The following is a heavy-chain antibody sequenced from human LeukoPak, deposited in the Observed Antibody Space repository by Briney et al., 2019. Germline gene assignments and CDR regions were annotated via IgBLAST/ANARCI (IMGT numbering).Heavy chain of an antibody. CDR1: GGSISSYY. CDR2: IFYGGSS. Sequence: PPETLSLTCTVSGGSISSYYGSWIRQPPGKGLEWIGYIFYGGSSNYNPSLKSRVTIYVDTSKHHFSLKLSSVTAADTAEYYCASYYDWRFNYWGQGTLVTVSS. CDR3: ASYYDWRFNY. J-gene: IGHJ4*02. D-gene: IGHD3-22*01. V-gene: IGHV4-59*01.